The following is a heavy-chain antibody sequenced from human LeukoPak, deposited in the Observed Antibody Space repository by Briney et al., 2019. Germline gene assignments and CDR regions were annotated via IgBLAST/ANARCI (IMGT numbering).Heavy chain of an antibody. J-gene: IGHJ6*03. V-gene: IGHV3-23*01. Sequence: GGSLRLSCAASGFSFSTYAMTWVRQAPGKGLEWVSVISGRGDSTYYADSVKGRFSISRDNSKNTVYLQINSLSAGDTALYYCAKERGVTIDYYYYYMDVWGKGTTVTVSS. CDR2: ISGRGDST. CDR1: GFSFSTYA. D-gene: IGHD4-17*01. CDR3: AKERGVTIDYYYYYMDV.